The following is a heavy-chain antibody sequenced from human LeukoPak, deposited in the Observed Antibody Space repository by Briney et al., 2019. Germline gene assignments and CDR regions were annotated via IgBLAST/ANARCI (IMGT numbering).Heavy chain of an antibody. CDR2: ISGSGGSA. Sequence: PGGSLRLSCAASGFTFSSFAMRWVRQAPGKGLERISSISGSGGSASYVDSVRGRFTISRDNSKNTLYLQMNSLGADDTAVYFCAKGMGVDVYAKYSDSWGQGTLVTVSS. V-gene: IGHV3-23*01. D-gene: IGHD2-8*01. J-gene: IGHJ4*02. CDR3: AKGMGVDVYAKYSDS. CDR1: GFTFSSFA.